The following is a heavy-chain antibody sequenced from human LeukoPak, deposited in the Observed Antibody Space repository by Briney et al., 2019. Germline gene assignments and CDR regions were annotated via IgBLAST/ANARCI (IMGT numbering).Heavy chain of an antibody. CDR1: GGSISSGSYY. Sequence: PSQTLSLTCTVSGGSISSGSYYWRWIRQPAGKGLEWIGRIYTSGSTNYNPSLKSRVTISVDTSKNQFSLKLSSVTAADTAVYYCARQPVYYYGMDVWGQGTTVTVSS. J-gene: IGHJ6*02. V-gene: IGHV4-61*02. D-gene: IGHD1-14*01. CDR3: ARQPVYYYGMDV. CDR2: IYTSGST.